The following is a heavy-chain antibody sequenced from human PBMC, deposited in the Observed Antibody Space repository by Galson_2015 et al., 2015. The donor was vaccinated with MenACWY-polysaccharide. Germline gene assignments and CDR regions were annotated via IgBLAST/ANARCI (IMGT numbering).Heavy chain of an antibody. CDR3: AKNIQAAY. V-gene: IGHV3-74*01. CDR1: GFTFSSYW. J-gene: IGHJ4*02. D-gene: IGHD2/OR15-2a*01. CDR2: INSDGSST. Sequence: SLRLSCAASGFTFSSYWMHWVRQAPGQGLVWVSRINSDGSSTSYADSVKGRFTISRDNAKNTLYLQMNSLSVEDTAVYYCAKNIQAAYWGQGTLVTVSS.